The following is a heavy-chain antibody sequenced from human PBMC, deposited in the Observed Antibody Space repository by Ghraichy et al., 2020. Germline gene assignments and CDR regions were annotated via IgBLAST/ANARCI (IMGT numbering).Heavy chain of an antibody. D-gene: IGHD4-17*01. J-gene: IGHJ4*02. Sequence: SQTLSLTCTVSGGSISGYNNYWGWVRQPPGKGLEWIGAIYYRGNTYYSPSLQSRVTISVDTSRNHFFLTLTSVTAADTAVYYCARRPRMSPVTTKDWGQGTLVTVSS. CDR2: IYYRGNT. V-gene: IGHV4-39*02. CDR1: GGSISGYNNY. CDR3: ARRPRMSPVTTKD.